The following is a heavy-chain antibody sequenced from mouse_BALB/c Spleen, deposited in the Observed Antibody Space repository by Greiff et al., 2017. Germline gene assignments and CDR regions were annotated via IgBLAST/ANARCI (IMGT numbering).Heavy chain of an antibody. J-gene: IGHJ3*01. CDR2: ISSGGSYT. CDR1: GFTFSSYA. V-gene: IGHV5-9-4*01. CDR3: ARDYYGSRFAY. Sequence: EVKVVESGGGLVKPGGSLKLSCAASGFTFSSYAMSWVRQSPEKRLEWVAEISSGGSYTYYPDTVTGRFTISRDNAKNTLYLEMSSLRSEDTAMYYCARDYYGSRFAYWGQGTLVTVSA. D-gene: IGHD1-1*01.